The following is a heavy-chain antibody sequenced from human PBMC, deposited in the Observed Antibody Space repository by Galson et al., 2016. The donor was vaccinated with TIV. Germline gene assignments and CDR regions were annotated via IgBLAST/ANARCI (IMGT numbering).Heavy chain of an antibody. J-gene: IGHJ6*02. CDR1: GFSFSTYA. V-gene: IGHV3-30-3*01. D-gene: IGHD3-3*01. CDR3: AKTIAVSGVLINYFYYGMDV. Sequence: SLRLSCAASGFSFSTYAMYWVRQAPGKGLEWLAVVSYNGDKQDYADSVKGLFTTSRDNSKDQLYLQMNSLRAEDTAVYYCAKTIAVSGVLINYFYYGMDVWGHGTTVSVSS. CDR2: VSYNGDKQ.